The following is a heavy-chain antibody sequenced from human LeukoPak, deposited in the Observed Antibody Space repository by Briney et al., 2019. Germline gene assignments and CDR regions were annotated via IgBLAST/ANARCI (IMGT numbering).Heavy chain of an antibody. D-gene: IGHD5-18*01. CDR1: GFTFSFSSYA. CDR3: AKPDTVMVTGRWDY. V-gene: IGHV3-23*01. Sequence: GGSLRLSCAVSGFTFSFSSYAMSWVRQAPGKGLEWVSAISGSGGSTYYADSVKGRFTISRDNSKNTLYLQMNSLRAEDTAVYYCAKPDTVMVTGRWDYWGQGTLVTVSS. J-gene: IGHJ4*02. CDR2: ISGSGGST.